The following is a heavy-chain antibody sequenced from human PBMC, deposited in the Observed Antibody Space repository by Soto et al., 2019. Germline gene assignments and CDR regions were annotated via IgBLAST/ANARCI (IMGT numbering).Heavy chain of an antibody. CDR2: INGDGTST. D-gene: IGHD1-26*01. V-gene: IGHV3-74*01. CDR1: GFTFSIHW. CDR3: ARLPPSAVGATTEVDY. Sequence: EVLLVESGGGLVQPGGSLRLSCADSGFTFSIHWMHWFLQVPGKGLVWFSRINGDGTSTGYADSAKGRFTISRDNAKNTLYLQMNSLRAEDTALYYCARLPPSAVGATTEVDYWGQGTLVTVSS. J-gene: IGHJ4*02.